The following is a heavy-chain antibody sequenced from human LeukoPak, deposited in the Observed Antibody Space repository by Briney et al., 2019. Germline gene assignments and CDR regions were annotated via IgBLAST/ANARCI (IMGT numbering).Heavy chain of an antibody. V-gene: IGHV5-51*01. CDR1: GYSFTNYW. CDR2: IYPGDSDT. D-gene: IGHD6-6*01. CDR3: ARRKYSSSSYFDY. Sequence: GESLKISCKGSGYSFTNYWIGWVRQMPGKGLEWMGIIYPGDSDTRYSPSFQGQVTISADKSISTAYLQWSSLKASDTAMYYCARRKYSSSSYFDYWGQGTLVTVSS. J-gene: IGHJ4*02.